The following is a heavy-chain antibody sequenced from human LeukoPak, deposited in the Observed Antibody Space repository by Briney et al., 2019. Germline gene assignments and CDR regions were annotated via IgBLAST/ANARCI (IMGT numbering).Heavy chain of an antibody. CDR1: GGSISSGNYY. V-gene: IGHV4-61*02. J-gene: IGHJ6*03. Sequence: SETLSLTCTVSGGSISSGNYYWSWIRQPAGKGLEWIGRIYTTGSTNSNPSLKSRVTISLDTPKNQFSLKLSSVTAADTAVYYCARGGFSGWYLDYYYYYMDVWGKGTTVTISS. D-gene: IGHD6-19*01. CDR3: ARGGFSGWYLDYYYYYMDV. CDR2: IYTTGST.